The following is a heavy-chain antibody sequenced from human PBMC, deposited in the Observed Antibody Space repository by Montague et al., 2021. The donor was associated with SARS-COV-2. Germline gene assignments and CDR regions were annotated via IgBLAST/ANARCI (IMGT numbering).Heavy chain of an antibody. CDR2: ISWDGGRT. D-gene: IGHD3-10*01. V-gene: IGHV3-43*01. CDR3: ARSLFYGSGGYFDF. Sequence: SLRLSCAASGFTFDDYTMYWVRQAPGKGLEWVSLISWDGGRTFYADSVKGRFTVSRDNAHSSVYLHLDSLTAEDTAVYYCARSLFYGSGGYFDFWGQGTLVAVSS. CDR1: GFTFDDYT. J-gene: IGHJ4*02.